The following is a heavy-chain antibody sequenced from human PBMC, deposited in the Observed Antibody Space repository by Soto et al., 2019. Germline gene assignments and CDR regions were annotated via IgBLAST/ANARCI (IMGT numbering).Heavy chain of an antibody. CDR1: GFPFGENA. J-gene: IGHJ4*02. Sequence: PGGSLRLSCAASGFPFGENAMSWVRQAPGKGLECVSGISDSGATTYYADSVRGRFTISRDNSKNTLYLQMKSLRAEDSASYYCAKEDTSSGSLDYWGQGALVTVSS. V-gene: IGHV3-23*01. CDR2: ISDSGATT. CDR3: AKEDTSSGSLDY. D-gene: IGHD6-19*01.